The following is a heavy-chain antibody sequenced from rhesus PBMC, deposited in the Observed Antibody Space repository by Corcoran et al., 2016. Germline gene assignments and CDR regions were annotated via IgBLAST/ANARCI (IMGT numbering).Heavy chain of an antibody. CDR1: GFSLTTRDMG. CDR3: ARGGQLVGAFDF. J-gene: IGHJ3*01. V-gene: IGHV2-174*01. CDR2: IYWDDDK. D-gene: IGHD6-13*01. Sequence: QVTLKESGPALVKPTQTPTLTCTFSGFSLTTRDMGVGWVRQPPGKALGWLALIYWDDDKRYSTSLKSRLTISKDTSKNQVVLTMTNMDPVDTATYYCARGGQLVGAFDFWGQGLRVTVSS.